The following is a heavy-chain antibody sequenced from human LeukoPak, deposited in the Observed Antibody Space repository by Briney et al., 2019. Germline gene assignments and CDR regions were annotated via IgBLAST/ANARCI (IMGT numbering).Heavy chain of an antibody. Sequence: GRSLRLSCAASGFTFSSYGMHWVRQAPGKGLEWVAVISYDGSNKYYADSVKGRFTISRDNSKNTLYLQMNSLRAEDTAVYYCASSGSYRFDYWGQGTLVTVSS. D-gene: IGHD1-26*01. V-gene: IGHV3-30*03. CDR2: ISYDGSNK. J-gene: IGHJ4*02. CDR1: GFTFSSYG. CDR3: ASSGSYRFDY.